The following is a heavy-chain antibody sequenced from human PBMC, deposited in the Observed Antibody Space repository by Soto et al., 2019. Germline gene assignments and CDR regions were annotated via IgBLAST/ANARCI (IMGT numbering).Heavy chain of an antibody. V-gene: IGHV3-21*01. CDR1: GFTFSSYS. CDR2: ISSYNSYI. CDR3: ARAYDFWSGYYVDY. Sequence: EVQLVESGGGLVKPGGSLRLSCAASGFTFSSYSMNWVRQAPGKGLEWVSSISSYNSYIYYADSVKGRFTISRDNARNSLYLQMNSLRAEDTAVYYCARAYDFWSGYYVDYWGQGTLVTVSS. J-gene: IGHJ4*02. D-gene: IGHD3-3*01.